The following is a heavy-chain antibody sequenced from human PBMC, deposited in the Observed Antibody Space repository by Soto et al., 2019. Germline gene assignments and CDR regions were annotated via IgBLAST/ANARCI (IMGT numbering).Heavy chain of an antibody. CDR2: ISYEGSHT. V-gene: IGHV3-30*03. Sequence: GGSLRLSCAASGFHFSTHGLHWVRQAPGKGLGWVAVISYEGSHTVSTESVKGRFTISRDNSKSTLYLQMNSLTIEDTAVYYCVRDGPHITIYGYGDYWGQGTLVTVSS. CDR3: VRDGPHITIYGYGDY. D-gene: IGHD3-3*01. CDR1: GFHFSTHG. J-gene: IGHJ4*02.